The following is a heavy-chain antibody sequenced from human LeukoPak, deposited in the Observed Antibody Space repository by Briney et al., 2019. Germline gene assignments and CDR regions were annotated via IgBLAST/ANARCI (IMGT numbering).Heavy chain of an antibody. CDR3: STEGKGTADEGFGY. CDR1: GYSFTELS. Sequence: GASVKVSCKLSGYSFTELSMHWVRQAPGKGLEWMGGFDPEDGQTIYAQKFQGRVTMTEDTTTDTAYMELSSLRSGDTAVYYCSTEGKGTADEGFGYWGQGTLVTVSS. V-gene: IGHV1-24*01. J-gene: IGHJ4*02. D-gene: IGHD1/OR15-1a*01. CDR2: FDPEDGQT.